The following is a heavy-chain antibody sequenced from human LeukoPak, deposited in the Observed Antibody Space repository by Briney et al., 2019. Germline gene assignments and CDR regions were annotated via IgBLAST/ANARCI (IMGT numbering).Heavy chain of an antibody. J-gene: IGHJ5*02. V-gene: IGHV3-53*01. Sequence: GGSLRLSCAVSGFTVSDNYITWVRQAPGKGLEWVSVIYANGNTYYGDSMQGRLTISRDKSKNTVFLLMNSLRVEDTAMYYCARVGEGELGNWFDPWGQGTLVTVSS. D-gene: IGHD3-10*01. CDR1: GFTVSDNY. CDR2: IYANGNT. CDR3: ARVGEGELGNWFDP.